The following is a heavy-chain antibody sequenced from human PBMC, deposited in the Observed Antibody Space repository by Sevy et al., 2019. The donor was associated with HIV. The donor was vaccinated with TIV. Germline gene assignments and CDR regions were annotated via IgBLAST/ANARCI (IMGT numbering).Heavy chain of an antibody. J-gene: IGHJ4*02. CDR1: GGTFSSYG. Sequence: ASVKVSCKASGGTFSSYGISWVGQAPGQGLEWMGGIIPILGTVNYAQKFQGRVTITADESTKTASMELSSLRSEDPAVYYCARVWGNGWYYFDYWGQETLVTVSS. CDR2: IIPILGTV. CDR3: ARVWGNGWYYFDY. D-gene: IGHD2-8*01. V-gene: IGHV1-69*13.